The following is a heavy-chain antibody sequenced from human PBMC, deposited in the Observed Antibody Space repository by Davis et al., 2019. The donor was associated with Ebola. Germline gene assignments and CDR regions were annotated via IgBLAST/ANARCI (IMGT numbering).Heavy chain of an antibody. J-gene: IGHJ6*02. D-gene: IGHD1-26*01. Sequence: MPSETLSLTCTVSGGSISSYYWSWIRQPPGKGLEWIGYIYYSGSTNYNPSLKSRVTISVDTSKNQFSLELSSVTAADTAVYYCARRDRSGGMDVWGQGTTVTVSS. CDR1: GGSISSYY. V-gene: IGHV4-59*01. CDR2: IYYSGST. CDR3: ARRDRSGGMDV.